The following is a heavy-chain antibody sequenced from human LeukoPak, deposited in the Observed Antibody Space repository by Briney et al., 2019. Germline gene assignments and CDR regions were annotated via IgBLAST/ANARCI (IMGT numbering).Heavy chain of an antibody. J-gene: IGHJ4*02. CDR2: ISYDGSNK. V-gene: IGHV3-30-3*01. Sequence: TGGSLTLSCTASGFTFSSYAMHWVRQAPGKGLEWVAVISYDGSNKFYADSVKGRFTLPRDNSKNTLYLQMNSLRIEDTAVYYCGRGSVGFGELNYWGQGTLVTVSS. CDR3: GRGSVGFGELNY. D-gene: IGHD3-10*01. CDR1: GFTFSSYA.